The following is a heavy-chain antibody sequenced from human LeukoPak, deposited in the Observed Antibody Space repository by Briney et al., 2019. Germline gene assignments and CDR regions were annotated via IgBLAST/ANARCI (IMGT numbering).Heavy chain of an antibody. J-gene: IGHJ3*02. CDR3: ATGNCNGGSCHAFDI. Sequence: NSGGSLTLSRSASGFTFTDVWMTSGRQNPREGMGWVCRTKRKVDGRTTDYAATVRGRFIISRDDSKNTLYLQMNSLKTEDTAVYYCATGNCNGGSCHAFDIWGQGTMVTVSS. CDR2: TKRKVDGRTT. D-gene: IGHD2-15*01. CDR1: GFTFTDVW. V-gene: IGHV3-15*01.